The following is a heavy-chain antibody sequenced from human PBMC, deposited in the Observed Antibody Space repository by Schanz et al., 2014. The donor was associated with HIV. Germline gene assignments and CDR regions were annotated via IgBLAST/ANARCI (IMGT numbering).Heavy chain of an antibody. D-gene: IGHD2-2*01. Sequence: QVQLVESGGGVVQPGTSLRLSCVASGFTFSSSGMHWVRQAPGKGLEWAAVIWYDGSYKYYADSVKGRFTISRDNSKNTLYLQMNRMRTEDTAVYYCARDGAMAFSLGMDVWGQGTTVTVSS. CDR1: GFTFSSSG. CDR2: IWYDGSYK. J-gene: IGHJ6*02. CDR3: ARDGAMAFSLGMDV. V-gene: IGHV3-33*01.